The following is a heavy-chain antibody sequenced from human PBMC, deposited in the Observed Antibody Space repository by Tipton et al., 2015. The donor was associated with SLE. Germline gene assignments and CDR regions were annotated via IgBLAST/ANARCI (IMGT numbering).Heavy chain of an antibody. D-gene: IGHD2-21*02. CDR2: IYYSGTT. V-gene: IGHV4-39*07. Sequence: TLSLTCTVSGASISSTSYYWGWIRQAPGKGLEWIGSIYYSGTTYYNPSLRSRLTISVDTTKNQFSLKMTSVTAADPAVYYCARQVTSTRTAGCFQHWGQGSLVSVSS. J-gene: IGHJ1*01. CDR3: ARQVTSTRTAGCFQH. CDR1: GASISSTSYY.